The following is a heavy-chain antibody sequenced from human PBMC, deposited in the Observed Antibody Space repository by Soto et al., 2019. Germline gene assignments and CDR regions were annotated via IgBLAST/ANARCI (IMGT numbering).Heavy chain of an antibody. CDR2: ISSSSSTI. D-gene: IGHD3-22*01. V-gene: IGHV3-48*01. CDR3: ARGACDTDSSCLSY. Sequence: EVQLVESGGGLVQPGGSLRLSCAASGFTFSSYSMNWVRQAPGKGLEWVSYISSSSSTIYYAASVEGRFTISRDHAKNSLYLQMHSLIAEGTAVYYWARGACDTDSSCLSYWGQGTLVPVSS. J-gene: IGHJ4*02. CDR1: GFTFSSYS.